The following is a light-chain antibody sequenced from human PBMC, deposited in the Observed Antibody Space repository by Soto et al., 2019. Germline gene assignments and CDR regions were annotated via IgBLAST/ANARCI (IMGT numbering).Light chain of an antibody. Sequence: IQLTQSPSSLAASVGDRVTITCRASQGISRALSWYQQKPGNAPKLLIYTTSNLLSGVPSRFSASGSDTEFTLTVSSLQPEDFATYFCQQHYGYPLTFGGGTKVEIK. CDR3: QQHYGYPLT. J-gene: IGKJ4*01. CDR2: TTS. CDR1: QGISRA. V-gene: IGKV1-9*01.